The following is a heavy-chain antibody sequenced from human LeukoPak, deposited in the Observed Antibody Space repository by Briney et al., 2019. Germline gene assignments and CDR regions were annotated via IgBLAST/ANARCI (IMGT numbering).Heavy chain of an antibody. Sequence: PSETLSLTCTVSGGSISSGSYYWSWIRQPAGKGLEWIGYIYYSGSTNYNPSLKSRVTISVDTSKNQFSLKLSSVTAADTAVYYCARGTRYYDFWSGYSMAFDIWGQGTMVTVSS. CDR3: ARGTRYYDFWSGYSMAFDI. CDR2: IYYSGST. V-gene: IGHV4-61*10. J-gene: IGHJ3*02. CDR1: GGSISSGSYY. D-gene: IGHD3-3*01.